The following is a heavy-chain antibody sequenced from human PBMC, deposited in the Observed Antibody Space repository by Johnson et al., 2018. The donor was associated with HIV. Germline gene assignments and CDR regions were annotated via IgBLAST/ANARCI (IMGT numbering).Heavy chain of an antibody. V-gene: IGHV3-66*01. CDR1: GFTISTKY. CDR2: ISIGGST. D-gene: IGHD3-10*01. CDR3: TTGDGAGSYGGVSNDAFDI. J-gene: IGHJ3*02. Sequence: MLLVVSGGGLVQPGGSLRLSCAASGFTISTKYFNWVRHAPGKGLEWVSVISIGGSTYYAAPVKGRFTISRDDSKNTLYLQMKRLKTEDTAVYYCTTGDGAGSYGGVSNDAFDIGGQGTVVTVS.